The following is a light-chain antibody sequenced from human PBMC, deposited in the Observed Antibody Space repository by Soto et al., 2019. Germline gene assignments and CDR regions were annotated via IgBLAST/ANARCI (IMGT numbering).Light chain of an antibody. CDR2: AAS. Sequence: DIQMTRSPSSLSASVEDRVIITCRASQSISNHLNWYQQKPGKAPKLLIFAASSLQSGVPSRFSGSRSGTEFTLTISSLQPEDFATYYCQQSISYPLTFGGGTKVDIK. V-gene: IGKV1-39*01. J-gene: IGKJ4*01. CDR3: QQSISYPLT. CDR1: QSISNH.